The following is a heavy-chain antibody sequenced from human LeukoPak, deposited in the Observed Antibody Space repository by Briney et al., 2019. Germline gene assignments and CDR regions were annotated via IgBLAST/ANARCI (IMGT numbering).Heavy chain of an antibody. CDR2: IYFSGIT. J-gene: IGHJ4*02. Sequence: SQTLSLTCTVSGGSISSGTYYWSWIRQPAGKGLEWIGRIYFSGITTYNPSLKSRVTISVDTSKNQFSLKLSSVTAADTAVYYCARDLFYGLVRGRGSTDYWGQGTLVTVSS. V-gene: IGHV4-61*02. CDR1: GGSISSGTYY. CDR3: ARDLFYGLVRGRGSTDY. D-gene: IGHD3-10*01.